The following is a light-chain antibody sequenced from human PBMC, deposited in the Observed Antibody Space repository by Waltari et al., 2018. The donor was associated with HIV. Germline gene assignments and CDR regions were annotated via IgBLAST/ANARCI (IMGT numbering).Light chain of an antibody. Sequence: DIQMTQSPSSVSASVGDRVTIPCRASQDISTWLAWYQQKPGKAPNFLISGSPDLESGVPARFRGSESGTTFTLTINSLQTEDFATYFCQQTNTFPWTFGQGTRVDIK. J-gene: IGKJ1*01. V-gene: IGKV1D-12*01. CDR1: QDISTW. CDR3: QQTNTFPWT. CDR2: GSP.